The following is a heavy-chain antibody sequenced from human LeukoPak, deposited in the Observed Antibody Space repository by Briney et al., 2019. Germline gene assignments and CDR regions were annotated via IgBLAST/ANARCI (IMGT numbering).Heavy chain of an antibody. J-gene: IGHJ6*03. V-gene: IGHV1-2*02. CDR3: ARDCIAGYYYYYMDV. CDR2: INPNSGGT. CDR1: GYTFTGYY. Sequence: VASVKVSCKASGYTFTGYYMHWVRQAPGPGLEWMGWINPNSGGTIYAQKFQGRVTMTRDTSISTTYMELSRLRSDDTAVYYCARDCIAGYYYYYMDVWGKGTTVTVSS. D-gene: IGHD6-13*01.